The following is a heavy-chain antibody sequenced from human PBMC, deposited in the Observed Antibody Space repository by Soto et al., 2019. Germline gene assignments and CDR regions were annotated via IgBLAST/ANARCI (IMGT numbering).Heavy chain of an antibody. CDR3: AYTSLRDGYNYDCFDY. CDR2: IYWDDDK. CDR1: GFSLSTSTVG. J-gene: IGHJ4*02. D-gene: IGHD5-12*01. Sequence: SGPTLVNPTQTLTLTCTFSGFSLSTSTVGVGWIRQPPGKALECLALIYWDDDKRYSPSLKSRLTITKDTSKNPVVLTMTNMDPVDSATYYCAYTSLRDGYNYDCFDYWGQGSLVTVSS. V-gene: IGHV2-5*02.